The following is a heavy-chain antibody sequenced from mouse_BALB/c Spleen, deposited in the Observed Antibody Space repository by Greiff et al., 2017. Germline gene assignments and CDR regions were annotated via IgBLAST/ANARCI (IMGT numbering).Heavy chain of an antibody. V-gene: IGHV1S135*01. CDR2: LDPYNGGT. D-gene: IGHD2-5*01. CDR3: ARKVSNYVLDY. CDR1: GYAFTSYN. J-gene: IGHJ2*01. Sequence: VQLQQSGPELVKPGASVKVSCKASGYAFTSYNMYWVKQSPGKSLEWIGYLDPYNGGTSYKQKFKGKATLTVDMSSSTAYMHLNSLISEDSTVYYFARKVSNYVLDYWGQGTTLTVSS.